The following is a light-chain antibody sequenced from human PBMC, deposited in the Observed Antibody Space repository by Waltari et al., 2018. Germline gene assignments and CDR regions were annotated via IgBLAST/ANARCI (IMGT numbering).Light chain of an antibody. CDR3: QQYYTSPYT. CDR2: GAS. V-gene: IGKV3-15*01. J-gene: IGKJ2*01. Sequence: EIVMTQSPATLSVSPGERATLSCRASQTLISNLPWYQQKPGQAPRLLIYGASIRATGIPARFSGSGSGTQFTLTISSLQSEDVAVYYCQQYYTSPYTFGQGTKLEIK. CDR1: QTLISN.